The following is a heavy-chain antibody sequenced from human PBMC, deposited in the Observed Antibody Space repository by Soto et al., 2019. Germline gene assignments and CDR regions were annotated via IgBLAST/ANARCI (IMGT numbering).Heavy chain of an antibody. V-gene: IGHV4-34*01. Sequence: QVQLQQWGAGLLKPSETLSLTCAVYGGSFSGYYWSWIRQPPGKGLEWIGEINHSGSTNYNPSLKSRVTISVDTSKNQFSLKLSSVTAADTAVYYCARGGRPDRQLHNFDYWGQGTLVTVSS. CDR2: INHSGST. CDR3: ARGGRPDRQLHNFDY. J-gene: IGHJ4*02. D-gene: IGHD6-6*01. CDR1: GGSFSGYY.